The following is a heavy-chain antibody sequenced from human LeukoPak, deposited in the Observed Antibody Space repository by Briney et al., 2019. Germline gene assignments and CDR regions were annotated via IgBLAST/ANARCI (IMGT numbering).Heavy chain of an antibody. J-gene: IGHJ3*02. CDR3: TTDRGGYCSSTSCYIGAFDI. CDR1: GFTLSNAW. D-gene: IGHD2-2*02. CDR2: IKSKTDGGTT. Sequence: GGSLRLSCAASGFTLSNAWMSWVRQAPGKGLEWVGRIKSKTDGGTTDYAAPVKGRFTISRDDSKNTLYLQMNSLKTEDTAVYYCTTDRGGYCSSTSCYIGAFDIWGQGTMVTVSS. V-gene: IGHV3-15*01.